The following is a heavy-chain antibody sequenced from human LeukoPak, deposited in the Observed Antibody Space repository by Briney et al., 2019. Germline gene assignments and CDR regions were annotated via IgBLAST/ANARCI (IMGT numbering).Heavy chain of an antibody. V-gene: IGHV4-39*01. D-gene: IGHD6-13*01. CDR3: ARHAGGIAAAGTRPFDY. CDR2: INYSGST. J-gene: IGHJ4*02. Sequence: SETLSLTCSVSGASFSSSTYYWGWIRQPPGKGLEWIGSINYSGSTYYNPSLKSRVTMSVDTSKNQFSLKLSSVTAADTAVFYCARHAGGIAAAGTRPFDYWGQGTLGTVSS. CDR1: GASFSSSTYY.